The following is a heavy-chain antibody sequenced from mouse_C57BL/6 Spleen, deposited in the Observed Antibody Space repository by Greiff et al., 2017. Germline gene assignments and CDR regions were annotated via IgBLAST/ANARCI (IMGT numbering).Heavy chain of an antibody. CDR1: GYTFTSYW. J-gene: IGHJ4*01. V-gene: IGHV1-52*01. D-gene: IGHD1-1*01. Sequence: QVQLQQPGAELGRAGSSVKLSCKASGYTFTSYWMHWVKQRPIQGLEWIGNIDPSDSETHYNQKFKDKATLTVDKSSSTASMQLSSLTSADSAVYYCARMAGSSYYYAMDYWGQGNSVTGSS. CDR2: IDPSDSET. CDR3: ARMAGSSYYYAMDY.